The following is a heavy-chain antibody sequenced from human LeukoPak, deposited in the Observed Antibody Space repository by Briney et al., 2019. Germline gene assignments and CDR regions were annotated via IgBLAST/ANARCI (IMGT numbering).Heavy chain of an antibody. V-gene: IGHV3-23*01. J-gene: IGHJ4*02. CDR3: AKVLTVTTSYYFDY. D-gene: IGHD4-17*01. CDR1: GFTFSSYA. CDR2: ISGSGGST. Sequence: QSGGSLRLSCAASGFTFSSYAMSWVRQAPGKGLGWVSAISGSGGSTYYADSVKGRFTISRDNSKNTLYLQMNSLRAEDTAVYYCAKVLTVTTSYYFDYWGQGTLVTVSS.